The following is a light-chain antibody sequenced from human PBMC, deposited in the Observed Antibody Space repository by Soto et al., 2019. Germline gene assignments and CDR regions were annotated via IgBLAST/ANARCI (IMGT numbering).Light chain of an antibody. CDR1: HTVTSNY. Sequence: EIVLTQSPDTLSLSPGERATLSCRASHTVTSNYLAWYQQKPGQAPRLLIYSASSRATDIPDRFSGSGSGTDFTLTISRLETEDFAVYYCQQYGGSPRTFGQGTKVEIK. V-gene: IGKV3-20*01. J-gene: IGKJ1*01. CDR3: QQYGGSPRT. CDR2: SAS.